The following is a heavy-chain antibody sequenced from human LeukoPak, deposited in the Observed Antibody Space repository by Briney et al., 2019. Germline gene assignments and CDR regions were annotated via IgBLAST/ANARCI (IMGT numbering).Heavy chain of an antibody. D-gene: IGHD5-12*01. J-gene: IGHJ4*02. CDR1: GGSISSSSYY. V-gene: IGHV4-39*01. Sequence: PSETLSLTCTVSGGSISSSSYYWGWIRRPPGKGLEGIGNIYYSGSTYYNPSLKSRVTISVDTSKNQFSLKLTSVTAADTAVYYCARVGYSGRQGFDYWGQGTLVTVSS. CDR2: IYYSGST. CDR3: ARVGYSGRQGFDY.